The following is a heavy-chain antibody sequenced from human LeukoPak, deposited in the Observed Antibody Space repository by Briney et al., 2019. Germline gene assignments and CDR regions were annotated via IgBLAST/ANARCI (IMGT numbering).Heavy chain of an antibody. CDR1: GGSISSYY. CDR3: ARSVTRHIAAAGYYFDY. J-gene: IGHJ4*02. V-gene: IGHV4-59*08. CDR2: IYYSGST. Sequence: SETLSLTCTVSGGSISSYYWSWIRQPPGKGLEWIGYIYYSGSTNYNPSLKSRVTISVDTSKNQFSLKLSSVTAADTAVYYCARSVTRHIAAAGYYFDYWGQGTLVTVSS. D-gene: IGHD6-13*01.